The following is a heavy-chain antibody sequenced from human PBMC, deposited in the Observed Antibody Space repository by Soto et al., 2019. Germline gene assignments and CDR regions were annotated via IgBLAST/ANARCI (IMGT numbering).Heavy chain of an antibody. CDR3: VKRGIAAAGTAFAY. CDR1: GFSFSSYA. D-gene: IGHD6-13*01. J-gene: IGHJ4*02. V-gene: IGHV3-64D*06. CDR2: ISSNGGRT. Sequence: GSLRLSCSASGFSFSSYAMHWVRQAPGKGLEYVSAISSNGGRTYYADSVKGRFTISRDNSKNTLYLQMSSLRAEDTAVYYCVKRGIAAAGTAFAYWGQGTLVTVSS.